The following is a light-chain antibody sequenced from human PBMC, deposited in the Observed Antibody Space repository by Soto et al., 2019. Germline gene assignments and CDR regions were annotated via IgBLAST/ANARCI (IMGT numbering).Light chain of an antibody. CDR1: QSVGNN. Sequence: EIVMTQSPGTLSVSPGERVTLSCMASQSVGNNLAWHQQKPGQAPRLFIYGASTRATGFPARFSGSGSGTEFTLTISSLQSEDFAVYYCQQYNGWPITFGQGTRLEIK. V-gene: IGKV3-15*01. CDR3: QQYNGWPIT. J-gene: IGKJ5*01. CDR2: GAS.